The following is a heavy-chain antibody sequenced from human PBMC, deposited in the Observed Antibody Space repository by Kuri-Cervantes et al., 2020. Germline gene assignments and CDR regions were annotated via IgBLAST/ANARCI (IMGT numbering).Heavy chain of an antibody. J-gene: IGHJ4*02. D-gene: IGHD6-13*01. CDR1: GYSISSGYF. Sequence: DSLTLFCTVSGYSISSGYFWGWIRQPPGKGLEWIGTIYHTGSTYYNPSLKSRVTLSVDTSKNQFSLKLSSLTAADTAVYYCAREGLYSSSRPFDYWGQGTLVTVSS. CDR3: AREGLYSSSRPFDY. CDR2: IYHTGST. V-gene: IGHV4-38-2*02.